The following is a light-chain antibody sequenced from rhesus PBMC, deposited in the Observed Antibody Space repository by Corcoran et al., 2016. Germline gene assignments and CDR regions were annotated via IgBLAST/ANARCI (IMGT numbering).Light chain of an antibody. CDR1: QSISNY. CDR2: SAS. Sequence: DIQMTQSPSSLSASVGDRVTITCRASQSISNYLNWYQQEPGNAPKLLIYSASSLQSGVPSRFSGSGSGTEFTLTISSLQPEDFATYCCQQFKNYLTFGGGTKVEIK. V-gene: IGKV1-41*01. J-gene: IGKJ4*01. CDR3: QQFKNYLT.